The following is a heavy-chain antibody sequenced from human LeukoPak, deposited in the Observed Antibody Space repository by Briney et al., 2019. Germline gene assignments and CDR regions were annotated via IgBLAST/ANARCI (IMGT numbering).Heavy chain of an antibody. CDR2: ISYDGSNK. CDR1: GFTFSRYG. CDR3: AKDGVEDDGDHWLGH. V-gene: IGHV3-30*18. J-gene: IGHJ5*02. D-gene: IGHD4-17*01. Sequence: GGSLRLSCVASGFTFSRYGMHWVRQAPGKGLEWVVVISYDGSNKYYVDSVKGQFTISRDNSKNTLYLQMNSLRIEDTAVYYCAKDGVEDDGDHWLGHWGQGTLVTVSS.